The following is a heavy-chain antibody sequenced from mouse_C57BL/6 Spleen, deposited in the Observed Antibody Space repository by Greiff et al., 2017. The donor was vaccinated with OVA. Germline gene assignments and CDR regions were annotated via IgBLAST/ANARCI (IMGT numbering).Heavy chain of an antibody. V-gene: IGHV1-54*01. CDR2: INPGSGGT. CDR1: GYAFTNYL. Sequence: QVQLQQSGAELVRPGTSVKVSCKASGYAFTNYLIEWVKQRPGQGLEWIGVINPGSGGTNYNEKFKGKATLTADKSSSTAYMQLSSLTSEDSAVYCCARDSLNYLDYWGQGTTLTVSS. CDR3: ARDSLNYLDY. J-gene: IGHJ2*01.